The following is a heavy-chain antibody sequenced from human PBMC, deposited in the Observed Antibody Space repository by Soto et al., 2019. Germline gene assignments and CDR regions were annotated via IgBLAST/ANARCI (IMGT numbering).Heavy chain of an antibody. CDR1: GYTFTSYG. D-gene: IGHD3-3*01. V-gene: IGHV1-18*04. CDR2: ISAYNGNT. Sequence: GASVKVCCKASGYTFTSYGISWVRQAPGQGLGWMGWISAYNGNTNYAQKRQGRVTMTTDTSTSTAYMELRSLRSDDTAVYYCAREVGNYDFWSGYYNPHYYYGMDVWGQGTTVTVSS. CDR3: AREVGNYDFWSGYYNPHYYYGMDV. J-gene: IGHJ6*02.